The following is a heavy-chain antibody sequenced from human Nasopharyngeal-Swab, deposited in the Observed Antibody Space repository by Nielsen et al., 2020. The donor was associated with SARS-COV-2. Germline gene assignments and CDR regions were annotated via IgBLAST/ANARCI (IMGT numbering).Heavy chain of an antibody. CDR1: GRSISNYY. CDR2: PHSSGTT. V-gene: IGHV4-59*01. Sequence: SLRLSCTVSGRSISNYYWSWIRQSPGKGLEWVGYPHSSGTTNYNPSLKSRVTVSADTPKNLLSLKLTSLTVADTAICCCATGGEGGVPHADYFDNWGPGTLVTVSS. J-gene: IGHJ4*02. D-gene: IGHD3-16*01. CDR3: ATGGEGGVPHADYFDN.